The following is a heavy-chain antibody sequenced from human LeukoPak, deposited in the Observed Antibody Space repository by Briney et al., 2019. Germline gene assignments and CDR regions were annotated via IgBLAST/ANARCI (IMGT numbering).Heavy chain of an antibody. CDR1: GGSISSSSYY. CDR2: IYYSGST. CDR3: ARHGRAVAGPKYFQH. D-gene: IGHD6-19*01. V-gene: IGHV4-39*01. J-gene: IGHJ1*01. Sequence: SETLSLTCTVSGGSISSSSYYWGWIRQPPGQGLEWIGSIYYSGSTYYNPSPKSRVTISVDTSKNQFSLKLSSVTAADTAVYYCARHGRAVAGPKYFQHWGQGTLVTVSS.